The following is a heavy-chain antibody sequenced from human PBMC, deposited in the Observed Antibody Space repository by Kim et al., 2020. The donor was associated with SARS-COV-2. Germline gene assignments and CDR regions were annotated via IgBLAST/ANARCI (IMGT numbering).Heavy chain of an antibody. Sequence: GGSLRLSCAASGFTFSRFAMNWVRQAPGKGLEWVSFIYSGGTSTYYADSVKGRFTISRDDSKNTLSLQMNSLRADDTAVYYCTNSYFDYWGQGALVTVSS. CDR3: TNSYFDY. CDR1: GFTFSRFA. CDR2: IYSGGTST. J-gene: IGHJ4*02. V-gene: IGHV3-23*03.